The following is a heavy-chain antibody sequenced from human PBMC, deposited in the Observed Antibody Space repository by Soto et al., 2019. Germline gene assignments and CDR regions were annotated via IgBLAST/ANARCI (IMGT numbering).Heavy chain of an antibody. CDR3: TRRRDWTAMDPLDY. Sequence: GGSLRLSCGGSGVTFSDSAMHWVRQASGKGLEWVGRIRSKVNTYATAYAASVKGRFTISRDDSMNTAYLQMNSLKTEDTAVYYCTRRRDWTAMDPLDYWGQGTLVTVSS. D-gene: IGHD5-18*01. CDR1: GVTFSDSA. CDR2: IRSKVNTYAT. V-gene: IGHV3-73*01. J-gene: IGHJ4*02.